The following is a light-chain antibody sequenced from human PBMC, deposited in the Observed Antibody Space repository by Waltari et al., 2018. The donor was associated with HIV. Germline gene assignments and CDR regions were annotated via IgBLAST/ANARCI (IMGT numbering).Light chain of an antibody. CDR2: DTN. CDR1: SSNTGSNA. J-gene: IGLJ3*02. Sequence: QSVLTQPPSASGPPGQRVTLSCSGISSNTGSNAVNWYQQLPETAPKLLIYDTNRRPSGVSDRFSASKSGTSASLAITGLQSEDEADYYCATWDDRVSGWVFGGGTKLTVL. CDR3: ATWDDRVSGWV. V-gene: IGLV1-44*01.